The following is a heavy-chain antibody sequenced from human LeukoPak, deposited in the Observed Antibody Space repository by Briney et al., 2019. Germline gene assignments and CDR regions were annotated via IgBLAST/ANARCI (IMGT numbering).Heavy chain of an antibody. CDR1: GYTFTDYY. D-gene: IGHD6-19*01. CDR3: ASGGVAVAGSAIDY. V-gene: IGHV1-2*02. CDR2: INPNSGGT. Sequence: ASVKVSCKASGYTFTDYYMHWVRQATGQGLECMGWINPNSGGTNYAQKFQGRVAMTRDTSISTAYMELSSLTSDDTAVYYCASGGVAVAGSAIDYWGQGTLVTVSS. J-gene: IGHJ4*02.